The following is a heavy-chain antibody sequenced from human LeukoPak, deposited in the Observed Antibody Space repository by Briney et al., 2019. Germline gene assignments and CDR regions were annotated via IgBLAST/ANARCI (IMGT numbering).Heavy chain of an antibody. CDR3: ARFKGGSYGTGTDAFDI. CDR1: GVSISGYF. CDR2: IYTSRST. J-gene: IGHJ3*02. Sequence: SSETLSLTCTVSGVSISGYFWSWLRQPAGKGLEWIGRIYTSRSTNYNPSLKSRVTMSVDTSKNQFSLKLSSVTAADTAVYYCARFKGGSYGTGTDAFDIWGQGTMVTVSS. D-gene: IGHD1-26*01. V-gene: IGHV4-4*07.